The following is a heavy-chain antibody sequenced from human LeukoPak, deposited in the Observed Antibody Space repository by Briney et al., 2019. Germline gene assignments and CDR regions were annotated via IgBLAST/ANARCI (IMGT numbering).Heavy chain of an antibody. CDR1: GFTFSEYS. V-gene: IGHV3-48*01. Sequence: PGGSLRLSCAASGFTFSEYSMNGVRQAPGKGLEWVSYISGVGSTIYYADSVKGRFTMSRDNAKNSLYLQMNSLRGEHTAVYYCVRGLTTLAPGGQGTLVTVSS. CDR2: ISGVGSTI. CDR3: VRGLTTLAP. D-gene: IGHD4-23*01. J-gene: IGHJ5*02.